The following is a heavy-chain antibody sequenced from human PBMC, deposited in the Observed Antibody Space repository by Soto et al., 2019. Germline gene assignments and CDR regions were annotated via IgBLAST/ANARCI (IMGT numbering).Heavy chain of an antibody. Sequence: RGSLRLSCAASVFNFDDYAMHWVRQIPGKGLEWVSAISGSGGSTYYADSVKGRFTISRDNSKNTLYLQMNSLRAEDTAVYYCATARFRDSSMFLLDYWGQGTLVTVSS. CDR1: VFNFDDYA. V-gene: IGHV3-23*01. D-gene: IGHD6-19*01. CDR2: ISGSGGST. J-gene: IGHJ4*02. CDR3: ATARFRDSSMFLLDY.